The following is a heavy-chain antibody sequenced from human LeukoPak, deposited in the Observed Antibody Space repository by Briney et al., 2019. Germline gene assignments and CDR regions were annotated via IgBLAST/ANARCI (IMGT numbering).Heavy chain of an antibody. J-gene: IGHJ3*02. V-gene: IGHV1-69*13. Sequence: SVKVSCKASGGTFSSYAISWVRQAPGQGLEWMGGIIPIFGTANYAQKFQGRVTITADESTSTAYMELSSLRSEDTAVYYCARSASQYSGSPNAFDIGGQGTMFTVSS. CDR3: ARSASQYSGSPNAFDI. CDR2: IIPIFGTA. CDR1: GGTFSSYA. D-gene: IGHD1-26*01.